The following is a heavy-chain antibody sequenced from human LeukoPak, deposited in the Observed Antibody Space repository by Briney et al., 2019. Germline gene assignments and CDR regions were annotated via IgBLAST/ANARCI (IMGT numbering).Heavy chain of an antibody. CDR2: IRFDGSNQ. CDR1: GFTFSAYG. CDR3: ANAEDYGDQASYMDV. Sequence: GGSLRLSCAASGFTFSAYGMHWVRQAPGKGLEWVAFIRFDGSNQYYADSVKGRFTISRDNSKNTLYLQMNSLRPEDTAVYCCANAEDYGDQASYMDVWGKGTTVTVSS. J-gene: IGHJ6*03. D-gene: IGHD4-17*01. V-gene: IGHV3-30*02.